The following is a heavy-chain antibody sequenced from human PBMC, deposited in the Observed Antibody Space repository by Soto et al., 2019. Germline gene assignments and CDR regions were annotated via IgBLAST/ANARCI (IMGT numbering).Heavy chain of an antibody. D-gene: IGHD2-8*01. Sequence: QVQLVESGGGVVQPGRSLRLSCAASGFTFSSYAMHWVRQAPGKGLEWVAVISYDGSNKYYADSVKGRFTISRDNSKNTLYLQMNSLRAEDTAVYYCARDGDARDAFDIWGQGTMVTVSS. V-gene: IGHV3-30-3*01. J-gene: IGHJ3*02. CDR3: ARDGDARDAFDI. CDR2: ISYDGSNK. CDR1: GFTFSSYA.